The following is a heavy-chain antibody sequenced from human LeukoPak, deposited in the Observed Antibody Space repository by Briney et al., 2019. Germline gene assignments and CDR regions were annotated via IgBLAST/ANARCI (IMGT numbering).Heavy chain of an antibody. CDR2: ISAYNGNT. V-gene: IGHV1-18*01. Sequence: ASVEVSCKASGYTFTSYGISWVRQAPGQGLEWMGWISAYNGNTNYAQKLQGRVTMTTDTSTSTAYMELRSLRSDDTAVYYCARGGDFRSGSNYFEYWGEGTLVTVSS. CDR1: GYTFTSYG. D-gene: IGHD3-3*01. J-gene: IGHJ4*02. CDR3: ARGGDFRSGSNYFEY.